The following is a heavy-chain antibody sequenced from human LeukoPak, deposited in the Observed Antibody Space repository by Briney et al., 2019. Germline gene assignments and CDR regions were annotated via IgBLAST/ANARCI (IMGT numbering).Heavy chain of an antibody. Sequence: PGGSLRLSCAASGFTFSSYAMHWVRQAPGKGLEWVAVISYDGSNKYYADSVKGRFTISRDNSKNTLYLQMDSLRAEDTAVYYCARAPGGGSCLDYWGQGILVTVSS. CDR1: GFTFSSYA. CDR2: ISYDGSNK. J-gene: IGHJ4*02. D-gene: IGHD2-15*01. V-gene: IGHV3-30-3*01. CDR3: ARAPGGGSCLDY.